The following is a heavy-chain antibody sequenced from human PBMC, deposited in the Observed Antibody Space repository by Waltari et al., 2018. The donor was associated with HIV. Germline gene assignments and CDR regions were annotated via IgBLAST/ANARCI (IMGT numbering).Heavy chain of an antibody. V-gene: IGHV3-9*01. CDR2: ISSSSAKI. CDR3: ASDTDVRTTSRFCYFVL. CDR1: LWTFPEHA. Sequence: QLVGSAARTVPPRKPRSLACPAALWTFPEHAAHSSRQFPGKGLEWVSSISSSSAKIAYEDAVKGRFTTSRDNGKNSLYLQMNSLTLEVTALYYCASDTDVRTTSRFCYFVLWGRGTPVPVSS. J-gene: IGHJ2*01. D-gene: IGHD4-17*01.